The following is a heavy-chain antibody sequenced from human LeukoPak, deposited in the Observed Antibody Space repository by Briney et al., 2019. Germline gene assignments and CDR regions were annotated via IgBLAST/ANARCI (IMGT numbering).Heavy chain of an antibody. Sequence: GGSLRLSCAASGFTFSSYSMNWVRQAPGKGLEWVSYISSSSSTIYYADSVKGRFTISGDNAKNSQYLQMNSLRDEDTAVYYCVAVAGTMDYWGQGTLVTVSS. D-gene: IGHD6-19*01. CDR3: VAVAGTMDY. J-gene: IGHJ4*02. V-gene: IGHV3-48*02. CDR1: GFTFSSYS. CDR2: ISSSSSTI.